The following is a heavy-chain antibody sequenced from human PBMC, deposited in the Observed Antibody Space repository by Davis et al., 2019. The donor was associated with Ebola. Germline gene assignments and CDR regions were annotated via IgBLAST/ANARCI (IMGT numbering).Heavy chain of an antibody. D-gene: IGHD2-15*01. CDR1: GFTFSSYA. CDR3: ARTGDIVVVVAATDY. J-gene: IGHJ4*02. Sequence: PGGSLRLSCAASGFTFSSYAMHWVRQAPGKGLEWVAVISYDGSNKYYADSVKGRFTISRDNSKNTLYLQMNSLRAEDTAVYYCARTGDIVVVVAATDYWGQGTLVTVSS. CDR2: ISYDGSNK. V-gene: IGHV3-30-3*01.